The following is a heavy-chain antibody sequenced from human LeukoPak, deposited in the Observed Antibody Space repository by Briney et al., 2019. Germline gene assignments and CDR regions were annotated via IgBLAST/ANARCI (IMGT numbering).Heavy chain of an antibody. J-gene: IGHJ4*02. Sequence: PGGSLRLSCAVSGFTVSSNYMSWVRQAPGKGLEWVSVIYSGGSTYYADSMKDRFINSRDNSKNTLYLQMNTLKAEDTAVYYCARRVSKHFDYWGQGTLVTVSS. CDR2: IYSGGST. D-gene: IGHD6-13*01. CDR1: GFTVSSNY. V-gene: IGHV3-66*01. CDR3: ARRVSKHFDY.